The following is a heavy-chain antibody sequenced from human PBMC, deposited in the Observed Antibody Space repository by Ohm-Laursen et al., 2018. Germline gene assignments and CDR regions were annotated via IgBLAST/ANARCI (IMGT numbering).Heavy chain of an antibody. CDR3: ARLGATVVTADPFDI. D-gene: IGHD3-16*01. J-gene: IGHJ3*02. Sequence: TLSLTCIVSGGSISSYYWSWTRQSPGKGLEWIGYMSDSGTHEYNPSLKSRVTLVVDASKNHFSLKLISVTAADTAVYYCARLGATVVTADPFDIWGQGTLVTVSS. CDR1: GGSISSYY. CDR2: MSDSGTH. V-gene: IGHV4-59*01.